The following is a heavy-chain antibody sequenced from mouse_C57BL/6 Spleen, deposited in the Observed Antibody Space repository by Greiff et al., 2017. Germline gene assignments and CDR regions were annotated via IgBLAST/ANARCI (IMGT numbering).Heavy chain of an antibody. Sequence: QVQLKQSGTELVKPGASVKLSCKASGYTFTSYWMHWVKQRPGQGLEWIGNINPSNGGTNYNEKFKSKATLTVDKSSSTAYMQLSSLTSEDSAVYYCAREPGTYGSSYRAMDYWGQGTSVTVSS. CDR3: AREPGTYGSSYRAMDY. CDR2: INPSNGGT. V-gene: IGHV1-53*01. D-gene: IGHD1-1*01. J-gene: IGHJ4*01. CDR1: GYTFTSYW.